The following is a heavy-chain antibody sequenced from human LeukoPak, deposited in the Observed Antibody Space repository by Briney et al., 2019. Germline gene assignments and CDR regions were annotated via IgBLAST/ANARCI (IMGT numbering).Heavy chain of an antibody. J-gene: IGHJ4*02. D-gene: IGHD3-3*01. Sequence: ASVKVSCKASGYTFTDYYMHWVRQAPGQGLEWMGWINPNSGGANYAQKFQGRVTMTRDTSISTAYMELSRLRSDDTAVYYCARKSIWSGYYYFDYWGQGTLVTVSS. CDR3: ARKSIWSGYYYFDY. CDR1: GYTFTDYY. V-gene: IGHV1-2*02. CDR2: INPNSGGA.